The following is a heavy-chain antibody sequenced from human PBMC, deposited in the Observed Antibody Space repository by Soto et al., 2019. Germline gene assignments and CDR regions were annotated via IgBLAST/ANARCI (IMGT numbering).Heavy chain of an antibody. CDR2: IITFLGKP. Sequence: SVKVACKASGCRLSSHSITWVRQAPGQGLEWVGRIITFLGKPNFAQKFQGRVTLTADRSTNTAYMELTSLTSDDTAVYYCALATGGHDSGRNYMDVWGTRTTVTVSS. CDR3: ALATGGHDSGRNYMDV. V-gene: IGHV1-69*02. D-gene: IGHD5-12*01. CDR1: GCRLSSHS. J-gene: IGHJ6*03.